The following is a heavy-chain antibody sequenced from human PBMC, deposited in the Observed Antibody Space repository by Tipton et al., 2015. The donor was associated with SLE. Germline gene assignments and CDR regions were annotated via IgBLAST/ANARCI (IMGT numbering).Heavy chain of an antibody. CDR3: ARAPSGSDNWFDP. CDR2: IYTSGST. Sequence: TLSLTCTVSGGSISSGSYYWSWIRQPAGKGLEWIGRIYTSGSTNYNPSLKSRVTISVDTSKNQFSLKLSSVTAADTAVYYCARAPSGSDNWFDPWGQGTLVTVSS. V-gene: IGHV4-61*02. J-gene: IGHJ5*02. CDR1: GGSISSGSYY. D-gene: IGHD3-3*01.